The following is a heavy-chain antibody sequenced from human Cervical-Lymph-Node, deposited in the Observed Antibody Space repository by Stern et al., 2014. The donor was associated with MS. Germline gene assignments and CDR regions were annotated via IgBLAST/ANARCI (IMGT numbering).Heavy chain of an antibody. CDR2: IIPLFGTA. Sequence: QVQLVESGAEVKKPGSSVKVSCQASGGTFSSYAISWVRQAPGQGLEWMGGIIPLFGTANYAQKFQGRVTLTAEESKSTAYLELSSLRSEDTAVYYCASGYSAYYYGMDVWGQGTTVTVSS. CDR1: GGTFSSYA. D-gene: IGHD3-22*01. J-gene: IGHJ6*02. V-gene: IGHV1-69*01. CDR3: ASGYSAYYYGMDV.